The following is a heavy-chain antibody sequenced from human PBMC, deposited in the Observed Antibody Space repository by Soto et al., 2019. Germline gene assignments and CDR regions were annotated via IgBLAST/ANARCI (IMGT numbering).Heavy chain of an antibody. CDR1: GGSISSGGYY. Sequence: SSPLSLTFTFSGGSISSGGYYWSWILQHPGKGLEWIGYIYYSGSTYYNPSLKSRVTISVDTSKNQFSLKLSSVTAADTAVYYCARADSSGYYYFDYWGQGTLVTVSS. D-gene: IGHD3-22*01. CDR3: ARADSSGYYYFDY. CDR2: IYYSGST. V-gene: IGHV4-31*03. J-gene: IGHJ4*02.